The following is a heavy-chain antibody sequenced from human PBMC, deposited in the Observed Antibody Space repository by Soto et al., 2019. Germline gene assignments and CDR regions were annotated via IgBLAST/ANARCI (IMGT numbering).Heavy chain of an antibody. D-gene: IGHD6-6*01. CDR1: GYSFTSYW. Sequence: GESLKISCKGSGYSFTSYWISWVRQMPGKGLEWMGRIDPSDSYTNYSPSFQGHVTISADKSISTAYLQWSSLKASDTAMYYCARPSSSPDNYYYYGMDVWGQGTTVTAP. CDR3: ARPSSSPDNYYYYGMDV. J-gene: IGHJ6*02. V-gene: IGHV5-10-1*01. CDR2: IDPSDSYT.